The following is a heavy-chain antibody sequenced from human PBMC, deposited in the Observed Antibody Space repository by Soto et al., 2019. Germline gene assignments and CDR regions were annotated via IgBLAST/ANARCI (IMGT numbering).Heavy chain of an antibody. V-gene: IGHV3-23*01. CDR3: AKDRRYCGGDCYNDAFDI. CDR1: GFTFSSYA. Sequence: GSLRLSCAASGFTFSSYAMSWVRQAPGKGLEWVSAISGSGGSTYYADSVKGRFTISRDNSKNTLYLQMNSLRAEDTAVYYCAKDRRYCGGDCYNDAFDIWGQGTMVTVSS. D-gene: IGHD2-21*02. CDR2: ISGSGGST. J-gene: IGHJ3*02.